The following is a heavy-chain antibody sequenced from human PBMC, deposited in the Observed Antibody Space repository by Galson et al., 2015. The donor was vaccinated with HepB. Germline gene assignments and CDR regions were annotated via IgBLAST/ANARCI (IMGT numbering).Heavy chain of an antibody. D-gene: IGHD2-21*02. V-gene: IGHV3-23*01. CDR1: GFTFSSYA. Sequence: SLRLSCAASGFTFSSYAMSWVRQAPGKGLEWVSAISGSGGSTYYADSVKGRFTISRDNSKNTLYLQMNSLRAEDTAVYYCAKDLAYCGGDCYSGAEYFQHWGQGTLVTVSS. CDR2: ISGSGGST. CDR3: AKDLAYCGGDCYSGAEYFQH. J-gene: IGHJ1*01.